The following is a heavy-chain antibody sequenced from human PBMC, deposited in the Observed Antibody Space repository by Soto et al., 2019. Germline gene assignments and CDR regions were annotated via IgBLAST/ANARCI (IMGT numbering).Heavy chain of an antibody. V-gene: IGHV4-31*03. CDR3: ARVSSSSFPFDY. CDR1: GGSISTSGYY. D-gene: IGHD6-13*01. J-gene: IGHJ4*02. CDR2: IHYSGRT. Sequence: SETLSLTCTVSGGSISTSGYYWSWIRQHPGKGLEWIGYIHYSGRTNSNPSLKSRVTISVDTSKNQFSLKLSSVTAADTAVYYCARVSSSSFPFDYWGQGTLVTVSS.